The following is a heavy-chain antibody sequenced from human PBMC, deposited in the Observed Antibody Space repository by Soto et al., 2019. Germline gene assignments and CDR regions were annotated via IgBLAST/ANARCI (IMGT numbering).Heavy chain of an antibody. J-gene: IGHJ4*02. D-gene: IGHD6-6*01. CDR3: AKDKYYYHY. V-gene: IGHV3-23*01. CDR1: GFTFSSDA. Sequence: EAQLLESGGGLVQPGGSLRLSCAASGFTFSSDAMSWVRQAPGEGLEWVSTISGSAGSTYYTDSVKGRFTISRDSSKNTLYLQMNSLRAEDTALYYCAKDKYYYHYWGQGTLVTVSS. CDR2: ISGSAGST.